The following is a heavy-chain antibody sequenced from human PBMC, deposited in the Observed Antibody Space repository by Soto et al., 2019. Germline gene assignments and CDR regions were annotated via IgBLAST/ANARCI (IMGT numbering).Heavy chain of an antibody. CDR1: NGSLTNHY. V-gene: IGHV4-34*01. D-gene: IGHD6-6*01. CDR2: TDHSGGT. Sequence: SETLPLTCAVYNGSLTNHYWSWIRQAPGKGLEWIGQTDHSGGTNYNPSLRSRVTLSVDTSKNQFSLKLISVIAADTGVYFCARDRTLASRRSPVEWFDPGCQETL. CDR3: ARDRTLASRRSPVEWFDP. J-gene: IGHJ5*01.